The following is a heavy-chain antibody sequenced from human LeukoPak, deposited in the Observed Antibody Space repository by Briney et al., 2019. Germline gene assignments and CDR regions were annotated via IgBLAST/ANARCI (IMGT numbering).Heavy chain of an antibody. V-gene: IGHV4-39*07. CDR2: IYYSGIT. J-gene: IGHJ4*02. Sequence: SETLSLTCTVSGGSISSNYYWGWICQPPGKGLEWIGSIYYSGITYYNPSLKSRVTISVDTSKNQFSLKLSSVTAADTAVYYCASDQNFWGQGTLVTVSS. CDR1: GGSISSNYY. CDR3: ASDQNF.